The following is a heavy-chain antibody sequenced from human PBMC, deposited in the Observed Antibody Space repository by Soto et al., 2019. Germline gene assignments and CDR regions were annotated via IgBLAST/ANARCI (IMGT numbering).Heavy chain of an antibody. CDR1: GYTFTTYG. Sequence: QVQLVQSGAEVKKPGASVKVSCKASGYTFTTYGITWVRQAPGQGLEWMGWISAYSGNTNYAQKLQRRLTVTTDTSTNTAYMELRSLGSDDTAVYYCARVVKAGDYGDYRRYYFDSWGHGTLVPVSS. CDR3: ARVVKAGDYGDYRRYYFDS. J-gene: IGHJ4*01. D-gene: IGHD4-17*01. V-gene: IGHV1-18*04. CDR2: ISAYSGNT.